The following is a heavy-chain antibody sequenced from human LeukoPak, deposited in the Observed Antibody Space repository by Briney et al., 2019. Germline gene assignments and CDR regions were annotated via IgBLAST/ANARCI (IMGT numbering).Heavy chain of an antibody. V-gene: IGHV3-30*04. J-gene: IGHJ4*02. D-gene: IGHD4-17*01. CDR3: ARVPAGESYFDY. Sequence: PGGSLRLSCAASGFTFSSYAMHWVRQAPGKGLEWVAVISYDGSNKYYADSVKGRFTISRDNSKNTLYLQMNSLRAEDTAVYYCARVPAGESYFDYWGQGTLVTVSS. CDR1: GFTFSSYA. CDR2: ISYDGSNK.